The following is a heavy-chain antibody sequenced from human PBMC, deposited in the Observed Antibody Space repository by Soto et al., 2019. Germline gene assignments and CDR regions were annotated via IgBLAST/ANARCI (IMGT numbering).Heavy chain of an antibody. CDR2: IYYSGST. CDR1: GGSISSGDYY. Sequence: PSETLSLTCTVSGGSISSGDYYWSWIRQPPGKGLEWIGYIYYSGSTYYNPSLKSRVTISVDTSKNQFSLKLSSVTAADTAVYYCARASGAYSGGSYYYYYYYGMDVWRQGTTVTVSS. D-gene: IGHD2-15*01. J-gene: IGHJ6*02. V-gene: IGHV4-30-4*01. CDR3: ARASGAYSGGSYYYYYYYGMDV.